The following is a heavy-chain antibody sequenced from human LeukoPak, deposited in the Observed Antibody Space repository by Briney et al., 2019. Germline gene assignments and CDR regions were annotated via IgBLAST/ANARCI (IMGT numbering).Heavy chain of an antibody. D-gene: IGHD6-19*01. V-gene: IGHV1-8*01. Sequence: EASVKVSCKASGYTFTTYDINWVRQATGQGLEWMGWMNPNSGNTGYAQKFQGRVTMTRNTSISTAYMELSSLRSEDTAVYYCARGRGSGHKENWFDHWGQGTLVTVSS. CDR3: ARGRGSGHKENWFDH. CDR2: MNPNSGNT. J-gene: IGHJ5*02. CDR1: GYTFTTYD.